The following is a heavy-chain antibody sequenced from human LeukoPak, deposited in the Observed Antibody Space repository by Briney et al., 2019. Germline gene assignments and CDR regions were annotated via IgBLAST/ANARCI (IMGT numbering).Heavy chain of an antibody. V-gene: IGHV3-7*01. CDR1: GFTFSSYW. D-gene: IGHD1-26*01. CDR3: ARDRARELTDY. CDR2: IKQDGSEK. J-gene: IGHJ4*02. Sequence: GGSLRPSCAASGFTFSSYWMSWVRQAPGKGLEWVANIKQDGSEKYYVDSVKGRFTISRDNAKNSLYLQMNSLRAEDTAVYYCARDRARELTDYWGQGTLVTVSS.